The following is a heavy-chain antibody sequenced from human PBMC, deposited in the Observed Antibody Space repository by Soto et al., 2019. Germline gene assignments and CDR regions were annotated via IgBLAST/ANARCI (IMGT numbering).Heavy chain of an antibody. CDR1: GFSVDDYA. J-gene: IGHJ4*02. Sequence: EVQLVESGGGLVQPGRSLRLACAASGFSVDDYAMHWVRQAPGKGLEWVSGISWNSGRKDYADSVKGRFTVSRDNAKKYLYLQMNSLRAEDTAFYYCAKDINEGYTSGWSYFDYWGQGTLVTVSS. CDR3: AKDINEGYTSGWSYFDY. CDR2: ISWNSGRK. V-gene: IGHV3-9*01. D-gene: IGHD6-19*01.